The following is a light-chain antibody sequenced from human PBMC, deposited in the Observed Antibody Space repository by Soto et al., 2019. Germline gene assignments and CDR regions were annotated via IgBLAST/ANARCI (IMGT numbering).Light chain of an antibody. V-gene: IGLV2-8*01. J-gene: IGLJ1*01. Sequence: QSVLTQPPSASGSPGQSVTISCTGTSSDVGGYNYVSWYRQYPGEAPKVMIYEVSKRPSGVPDRFSGSKSGNTASLTVSGLQAEDEADYYCSSYAGSNNYVFVTGTKVTVL. CDR3: SSYAGSNNYV. CDR1: SSDVGGYNY. CDR2: EVS.